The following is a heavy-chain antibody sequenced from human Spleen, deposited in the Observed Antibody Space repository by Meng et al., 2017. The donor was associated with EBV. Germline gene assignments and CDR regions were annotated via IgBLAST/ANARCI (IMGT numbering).Heavy chain of an antibody. CDR3: ARSPYSGSYYANFDY. CDR1: SGSFNSCYW. D-gene: IGHD1-26*01. J-gene: IGHJ4*02. Sequence: QVQLEESGAGVRKPAGTLSLTCAASSGSFNSCYWWSWVRQPPGKGLEWIGEVYHDGTTNYSPSLKSRLTISVEKSMNQFSLKLTSVTAADTAVYYCARSPYSGSYYANFDYWGQGVLVTVSS. CDR2: VYHDGTT. V-gene: IGHV4-4*02.